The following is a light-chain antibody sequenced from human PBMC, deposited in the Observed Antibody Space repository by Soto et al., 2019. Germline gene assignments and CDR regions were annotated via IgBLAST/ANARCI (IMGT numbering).Light chain of an antibody. CDR1: SSDVGGYNY. CDR3: SSYAGSNNLRV. CDR2: DVS. J-gene: IGLJ2*01. Sequence: QSALTQPPSASGSPGQSVTISCTGTSSDVGGYNYVSWYQQHPGKAPKLMIYDVSKRPSGVPDRFSGSKSGNTASLTVSGLQAEDEADYYCSSYAGSNNLRVFGGGTTLTV. V-gene: IGLV2-8*01.